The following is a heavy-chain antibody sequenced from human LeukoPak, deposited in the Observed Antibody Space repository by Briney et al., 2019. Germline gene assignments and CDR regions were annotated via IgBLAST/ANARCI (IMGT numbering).Heavy chain of an antibody. Sequence: GGSPRLSCAASGFTFSSYSMNWVRQAPGKGLEWVSSISSSSSYIYYADSVKGRFTISRDNAKNSLYLQMNNLRAEDTAVYYCARDGSGSYYFDYWGQGTLVTVSS. CDR3: ARDGSGSYYFDY. CDR1: GFTFSSYS. D-gene: IGHD1-26*01. J-gene: IGHJ4*02. CDR2: ISSSSSYI. V-gene: IGHV3-21*01.